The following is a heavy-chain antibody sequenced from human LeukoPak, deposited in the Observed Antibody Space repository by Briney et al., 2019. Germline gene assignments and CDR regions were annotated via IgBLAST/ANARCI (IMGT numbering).Heavy chain of an antibody. J-gene: IGHJ4*02. V-gene: IGHV3-21*04. CDR3: AKEISQWLVRGYFDY. Sequence: GGSLRLSCAASGFNLNSYMLNWVRQAPGKGLEWVSSISSTGSYIYYADSVKGRFTISRDNSKNTLYLQMNSLRAEDTAVYYCAKEISQWLVRGYFDYWGQGTLVTVSS. D-gene: IGHD6-19*01. CDR2: ISSTGSYI. CDR1: GFNLNSYM.